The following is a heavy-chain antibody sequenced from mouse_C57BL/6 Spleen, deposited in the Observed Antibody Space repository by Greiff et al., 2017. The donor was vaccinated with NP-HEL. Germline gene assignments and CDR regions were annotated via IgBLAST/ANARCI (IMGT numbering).Heavy chain of an antibody. CDR1: GYSITSGYY. CDR2: ISYDGSN. Sequence: EVKLQESGPGLVKPSQSLSLTCSVTGYSITSGYYWNWIRQFPGNKLEWMGYISYDGSNNYNPSLKNRISITRDTSKNQFFLKLNSVTTEDTATYYCARESRQLDYFDYWGQGTTLTVSS. CDR3: ARESRQLDYFDY. D-gene: IGHD3-2*01. J-gene: IGHJ2*01. V-gene: IGHV3-6*01.